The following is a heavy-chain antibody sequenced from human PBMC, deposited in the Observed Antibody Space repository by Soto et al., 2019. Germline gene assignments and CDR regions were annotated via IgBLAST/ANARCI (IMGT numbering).Heavy chain of an antibody. D-gene: IGHD6-6*01. Sequence: GGSLRLSCVASGLIFSGHSFSWVRQAPGKGLEWVSSISIVPNSMYYADSVKGRFTISRDNAKNTMYLEMDSLRVEDTAVYFCARELQSSTEGHWGKGTLVTVSS. V-gene: IGHV3-21*06. CDR2: ISIVPNSM. CDR1: GLIFSGHS. J-gene: IGHJ4*02. CDR3: ARELQSSTEGH.